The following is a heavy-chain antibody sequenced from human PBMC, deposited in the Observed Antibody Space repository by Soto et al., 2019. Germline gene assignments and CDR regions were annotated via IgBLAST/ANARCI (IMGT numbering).Heavy chain of an antibody. Sequence: GGSLRLSCAASGFTVSSNYMSWVRQAPGKGLEWVSAISGSGGSTYYADSVKGRFTISRDNSKNTLYLQMNSLRAEDTAVYYCAKGAPIASSGYFDYWGQGTLVTVSS. V-gene: IGHV3-23*01. CDR2: ISGSGGST. D-gene: IGHD3-22*01. CDR1: GFTVSSNY. J-gene: IGHJ4*02. CDR3: AKGAPIASSGYFDY.